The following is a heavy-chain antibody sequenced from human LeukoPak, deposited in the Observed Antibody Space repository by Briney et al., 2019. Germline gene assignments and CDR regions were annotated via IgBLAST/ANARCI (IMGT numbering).Heavy chain of an antibody. Sequence: GESLKISCKGSGYSFTSYWIGWVRQMPGKGLKWMGIIYPGDSGTRYSPSFQGQVTISADKSISTAYLQWSSLKASDTAMYYCARPHRGTTNQFDYWGQGTLVTVSS. D-gene: IGHD3-16*01. CDR3: ARPHRGTTNQFDY. CDR1: GYSFTSYW. V-gene: IGHV5-51*01. CDR2: IYPGDSGT. J-gene: IGHJ4*02.